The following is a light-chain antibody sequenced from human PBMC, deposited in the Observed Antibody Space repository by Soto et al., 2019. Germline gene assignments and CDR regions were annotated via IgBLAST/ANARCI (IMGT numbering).Light chain of an antibody. V-gene: IGKV1-16*01. J-gene: IGKJ1*01. Sequence: DIQMTQAPSSLSAPVGHRVTITCRASQGISNYLAWYQQKPGKAPKLLIYNASTLKSGVPSRFSGSGSGTEFTLTISSLEPEDFATYYCQHYDSYSEAFGQGTKVDIK. CDR1: QGISNY. CDR2: NAS. CDR3: QHYDSYSEA.